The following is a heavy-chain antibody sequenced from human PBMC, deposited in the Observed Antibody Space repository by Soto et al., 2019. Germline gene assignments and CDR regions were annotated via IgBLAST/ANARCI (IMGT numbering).Heavy chain of an antibody. Sequence: AGGSLRLSCAATGFTFSSYAMSWVRQAPGKGLEWVSSISSSSSYIYYADSVKGRFTISRDNAKNSLYLQMNSLRAEDTAVYYCARDLADSSGWSVYFDYWGQGTLVTVSS. V-gene: IGHV3-21*01. J-gene: IGHJ4*02. CDR2: ISSSSSYI. D-gene: IGHD6-19*01. CDR1: GFTFSSYA. CDR3: ARDLADSSGWSVYFDY.